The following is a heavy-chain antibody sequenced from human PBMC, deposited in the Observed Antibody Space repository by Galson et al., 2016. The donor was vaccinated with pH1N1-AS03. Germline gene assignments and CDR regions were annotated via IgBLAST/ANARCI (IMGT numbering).Heavy chain of an antibody. V-gene: IGHV1-69*13. CDR1: GGTFNSYA. CDR2: IIPIFGTA. Sequence: SVKVSCKASGGTFNSYAISWVRQAPGQGLEWMGGIIPIFGTANNAQRFQDRVTLTADESTRTTYLELNNLRSEDTAVYYCARGGGYSSSSPMVYFDYWGQGTLVSVS. CDR3: ARGGGYSSSSPMVYFDY. J-gene: IGHJ4*02. D-gene: IGHD6-6*01.